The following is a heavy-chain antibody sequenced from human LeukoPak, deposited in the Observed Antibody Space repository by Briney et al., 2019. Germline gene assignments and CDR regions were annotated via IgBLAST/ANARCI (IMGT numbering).Heavy chain of an antibody. CDR3: ASLSGSYPYYYYMDV. V-gene: IGHV4-39*01. CDR1: GGSISSSTYY. Sequence: SETLSLTCTVSGGSISSSTYYWGWSRQPPGKGLVWSGSIYYSGITYYNPSLKSRVTISVDTSKNQFSLKLSSVTAADTAVYYCASLSGSYPYYYYMDVWGKGTTVTVSS. J-gene: IGHJ6*03. D-gene: IGHD3-10*01. CDR2: IYYSGIT.